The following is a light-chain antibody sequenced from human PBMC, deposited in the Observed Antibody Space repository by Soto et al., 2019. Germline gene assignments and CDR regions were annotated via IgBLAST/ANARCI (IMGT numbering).Light chain of an antibody. CDR2: GAS. CDR3: QQYNSYWT. V-gene: IGKV3-15*01. CDR1: QSVSSY. Sequence: EIVMTQSPATLSVSAGERAILCFRASQSVSSYLAWYQQKPGQAPRLLIYGASTRATGIPARFSGSGSGTEFTLTISSLQPDDFATYYCQQYNSYWTFGQGTKVDIK. J-gene: IGKJ1*01.